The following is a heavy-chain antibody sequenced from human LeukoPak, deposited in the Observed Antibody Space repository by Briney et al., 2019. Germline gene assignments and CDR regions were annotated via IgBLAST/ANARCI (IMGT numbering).Heavy chain of an antibody. D-gene: IGHD2-8*01. CDR1: GGSISRDGHY. CDR2: VSSSGTT. Sequence: SETLSLTCTVSGGSISRDGHYWSWMRQYPGKGLESIGSVSSSGTTTYNPSLKRRVTISLNTSQNQSSLNLRSLTAADTAVYYCAREMVRDAFDIWGQGKMVTVSS. V-gene: IGHV4-31*03. J-gene: IGHJ3*02. CDR3: AREMVRDAFDI.